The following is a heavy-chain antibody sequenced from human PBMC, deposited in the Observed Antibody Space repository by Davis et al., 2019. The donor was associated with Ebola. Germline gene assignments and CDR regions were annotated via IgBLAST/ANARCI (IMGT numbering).Heavy chain of an antibody. J-gene: IGHJ6*02. CDR1: GFTFSSYA. CDR2: ISGSGGST. D-gene: IGHD3-16*02. V-gene: IGHV3-23*01. Sequence: GESLKISCAASGFTFSSYAMSWVRQAPGKGLEWVSAISGSGGSTYYADSVKGRFTISRDNSKNTLYLQMNSLRAEDTAVYYCAKCDPFGGVIVLTYYYYYGMDVWGQGTTVTVSS. CDR3: AKCDPFGGVIVLTYYYYYGMDV.